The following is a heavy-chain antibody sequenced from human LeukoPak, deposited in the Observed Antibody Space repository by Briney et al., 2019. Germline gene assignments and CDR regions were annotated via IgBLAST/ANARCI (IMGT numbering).Heavy chain of an antibody. J-gene: IGHJ4*02. CDR3: VLAMGEYFDY. CDR1: GYTFTDHY. CDR2: TNPKTGGT. V-gene: IGHV1-2*02. D-gene: IGHD2/OR15-2a*01. Sequence: ASVKVSRKASGYTFTDHYIHWVRQAPGQGLEWVGWTNPKTGGTKYAQRFQDRVTMSRDTSIRTAYMELRRLMSDDTAVYYCVLAMGEYFDYWGQGTLVTVSS.